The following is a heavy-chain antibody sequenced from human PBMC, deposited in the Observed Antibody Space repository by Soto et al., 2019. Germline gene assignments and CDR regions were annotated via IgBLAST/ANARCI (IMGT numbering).Heavy chain of an antibody. D-gene: IGHD3-10*02. CDR3: AIFTMVREGFDY. V-gene: IGHV1-24*01. CDR2: FDPEDGET. CDR1: GYTLTELS. J-gene: IGHJ4*02. Sequence: ASVKVSCKVSGYTLTELSMHWVRQAPGKGLEWMGGFDPEDGETIYAQKFQGRVTMTEDTSTDTAYMELSSLRSEDTAVYYCAIFTMVREGFDYWGKGTPVPVSS.